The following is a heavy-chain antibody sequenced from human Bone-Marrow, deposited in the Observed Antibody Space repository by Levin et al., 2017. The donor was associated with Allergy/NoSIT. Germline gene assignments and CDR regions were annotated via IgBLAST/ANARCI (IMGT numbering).Heavy chain of an antibody. Sequence: QTGGSLRLSCAASGFTFSSYWMHWVRQAPGKGLVWVSRINSDGSSTSYADSVKGRFTISRDNAKNTLYLQMNSLRAEDTAVYYCARPAYDFWSGYYTPFDYWGQGTLVTVSS. CDR2: INSDGSST. D-gene: IGHD3-3*01. CDR3: ARPAYDFWSGYYTPFDY. V-gene: IGHV3-74*01. CDR1: GFTFSSYW. J-gene: IGHJ4*02.